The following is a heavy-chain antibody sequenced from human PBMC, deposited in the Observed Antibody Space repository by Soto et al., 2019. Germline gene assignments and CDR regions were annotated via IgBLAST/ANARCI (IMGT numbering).Heavy chain of an antibody. CDR3: ARTKCSGGSCYSWFLDY. V-gene: IGHV4-31*03. D-gene: IGHD2-15*01. Sequence: SETLSLTCTVSGGSITTGGYYWSWIRQLPGKGLEWIGHRYYSESTYYNPSLKSRVSISLDTSKNQFSLKLSFVTAADTAMYYCARTKCSGGSCYSWFLDYWGQGTKGTVSS. CDR1: GGSITTGGYY. J-gene: IGHJ4*02. CDR2: RYYSEST.